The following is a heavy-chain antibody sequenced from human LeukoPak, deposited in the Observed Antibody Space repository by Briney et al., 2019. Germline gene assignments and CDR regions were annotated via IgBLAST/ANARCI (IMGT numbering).Heavy chain of an antibody. Sequence: SETLSLTCGVYGGSFSGYYWNWIRQPPGMGLEWIGEINHRGGTGYNPSLKSRVTMSVDTSKNVFSLKLTSVTAADTAVYYCARLSIAVAGTHYYGMDVWGQGTTVTVSS. V-gene: IGHV4-34*01. CDR1: GGSFSGYY. CDR3: ARLSIAVAGTHYYGMDV. J-gene: IGHJ6*02. CDR2: INHRGGT. D-gene: IGHD6-19*01.